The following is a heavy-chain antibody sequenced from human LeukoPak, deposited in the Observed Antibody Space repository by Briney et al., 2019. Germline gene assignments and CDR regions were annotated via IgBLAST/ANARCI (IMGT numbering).Heavy chain of an antibody. Sequence: GGSLRLSCAASGFTFSSYWMSWVRQAPGKGLEWVANIKQDGSEKYYVDSVKGRFTISRDNAKNSLYLQMNSLRAEDTAAYYCARAPRYFDWLSAFDIWGQGTMVTVSS. CDR2: IKQDGSEK. CDR3: ARAPRYFDWLSAFDI. D-gene: IGHD3-9*01. CDR1: GFTFSSYW. V-gene: IGHV3-7*01. J-gene: IGHJ3*02.